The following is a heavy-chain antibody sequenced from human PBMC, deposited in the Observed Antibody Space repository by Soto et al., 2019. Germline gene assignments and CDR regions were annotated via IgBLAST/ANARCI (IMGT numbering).Heavy chain of an antibody. CDR3: ARSTIAASIGRSGEPLTWFDP. J-gene: IGHJ5*02. CDR1: GGSFISCP. V-gene: IGHV1-69*06. CDR2: IIPIFGTA. Sequence: VKVSCNASGGSFISCPIIWGRRAPGQGLEWMGGIIPIFGTANYAQKFQGRVTITADKSTSTAYMELSSLRSEDTAVYYCARSTIAASIGRSGEPLTWFDPWGQGTLVTVSS. D-gene: IGHD6-13*01.